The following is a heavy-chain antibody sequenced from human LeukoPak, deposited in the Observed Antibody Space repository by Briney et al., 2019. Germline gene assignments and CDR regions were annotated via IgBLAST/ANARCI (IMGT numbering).Heavy chain of an antibody. V-gene: IGHV4-59*01. Sequence: SETLSLTCTVSGGSISSYYWSWIRQPPGKGLEWIGYIYYSGGTNYNPSLKSRVTISVDTSKNQFSLKLSSVTAADTAVYFCARVGGSGWLDYWGPGTQVTVSS. CDR1: GGSISSYY. D-gene: IGHD6-19*01. CDR3: ARVGGSGWLDY. J-gene: IGHJ4*02. CDR2: IYYSGGT.